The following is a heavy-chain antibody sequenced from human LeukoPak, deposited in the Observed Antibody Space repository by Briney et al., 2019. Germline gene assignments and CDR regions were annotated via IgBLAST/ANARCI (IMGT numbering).Heavy chain of an antibody. J-gene: IGHJ4*02. V-gene: IGHV4-4*07. Sequence: SETLSLTCTVSGGSISSYYWSWIRQPGGKGLEWIGRIYTSGSTSYNPSLKSRVTMSVDTSKNQFSLKLSSVTAADTAVYYCASSLVRADMVTGIDYWGQGTLVTVSS. CDR3: ASSLVRADMVTGIDY. D-gene: IGHD5-18*01. CDR1: GGSISSYY. CDR2: IYTSGST.